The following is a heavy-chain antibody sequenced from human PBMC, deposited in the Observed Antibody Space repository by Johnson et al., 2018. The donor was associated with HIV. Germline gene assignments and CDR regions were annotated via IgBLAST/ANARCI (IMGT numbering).Heavy chain of an antibody. V-gene: IGHV3-30*03. Sequence: QMHLVESGGGVVQPGRSLRLSCAASGFTFSNYGMHWVRQSPGRGLEWVAVILYDGSNKYYADSVKGRFTISRDNYKNTLYLQMNSLRAEDTSVYYCARDPFGALDGDAFDIWGQGTMVTVSS. CDR3: ARDPFGALDGDAFDI. D-gene: IGHD3-10*01. CDR1: GFTFSNYG. J-gene: IGHJ3*02. CDR2: ILYDGSNK.